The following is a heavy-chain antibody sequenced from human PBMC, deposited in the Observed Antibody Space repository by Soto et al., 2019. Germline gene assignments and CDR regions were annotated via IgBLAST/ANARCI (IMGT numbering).Heavy chain of an antibody. Sequence: EVQLVESGGGLVQPGGSLRLSCAASGFTFNIYWMHWVRQAPGKGLVWVSNINSDGSRTSYADSIKGRFTISRDNAKNTLYLQINSLRAEDTAVYHCARDRGYSPDYWGQGTLVTVSS. CDR1: GFTFNIYW. V-gene: IGHV3-74*01. J-gene: IGHJ4*02. D-gene: IGHD5-18*01. CDR2: INSDGSRT. CDR3: ARDRGYSPDY.